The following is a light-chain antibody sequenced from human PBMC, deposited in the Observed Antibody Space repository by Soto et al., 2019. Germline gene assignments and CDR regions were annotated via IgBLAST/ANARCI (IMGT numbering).Light chain of an antibody. CDR2: AAS. V-gene: IGKV1-9*01. Sequence: DIQLTQSPSFLSASVGDRVTITCRASQGISSFLAWYQQKPGKAPNLLISAASTLRTGVSSRFSGSGSGTEFTLTISSLQPEDFATYYCQHLNTYPLTFGGGTKVEI. CDR3: QHLNTYPLT. CDR1: QGISSF. J-gene: IGKJ4*01.